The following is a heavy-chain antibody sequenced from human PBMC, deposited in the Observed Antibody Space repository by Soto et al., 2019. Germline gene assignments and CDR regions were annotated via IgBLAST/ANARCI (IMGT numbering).Heavy chain of an antibody. CDR2: ISSSSSYI. J-gene: IGHJ4*02. CDR3: AESPDCSSTSCGY. Sequence: SLRLSCAASGFTFSSYSMNWVRQAPGKGLEWVSSISSSSSYIYYADSVKGRFTISRDNAKNSLYLQMNSLRAEDTAVYYCAESPDCSSTSCGYWGQGTLVTVSS. CDR1: GFTFSSYS. V-gene: IGHV3-21*01. D-gene: IGHD2-2*01.